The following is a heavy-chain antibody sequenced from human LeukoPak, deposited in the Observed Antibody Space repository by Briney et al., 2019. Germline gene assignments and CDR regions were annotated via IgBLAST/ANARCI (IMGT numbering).Heavy chain of an antibody. J-gene: IGHJ2*01. Sequence: PSETLSLTFTVSGDSSNTYYWSWIRLPAGNGLEWIGYVFNSGITNYNPSLKSRLAILEDTSKNQFSLKLKSVTAADTAVYYCARGVVIVDCYFDLWGRGTLVTVSS. CDR2: VFNSGIT. CDR3: ARGVVIVDCYFDL. D-gene: IGHD3-22*01. V-gene: IGHV4-59*01. CDR1: GDSSNTYY.